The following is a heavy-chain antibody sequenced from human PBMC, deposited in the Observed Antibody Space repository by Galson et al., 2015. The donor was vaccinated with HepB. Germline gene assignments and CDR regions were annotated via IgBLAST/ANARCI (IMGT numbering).Heavy chain of an antibody. Sequence: SLRLSCAASGFSFRSYTLHWVRQAPGRGLEWVALISYDGSTKYYADSVEGRFSTSRDNSMNTLSLGMNSLRFDDTAVYHCARGGVVGRRGKSWPPDSWGPGTLVTVSS. D-gene: IGHD1-26*01. V-gene: IGHV3-30*14. CDR2: ISYDGSTK. J-gene: IGHJ5*01. CDR1: GFSFRSYT. CDR3: ARGGVVGRRGKSWPPDS.